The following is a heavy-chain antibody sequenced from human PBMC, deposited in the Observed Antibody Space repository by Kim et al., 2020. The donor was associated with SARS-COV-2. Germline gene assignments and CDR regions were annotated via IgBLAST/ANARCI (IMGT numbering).Heavy chain of an antibody. J-gene: IGHJ6*02. CDR2: ISGSGDTT. Sequence: GGSLRLSCAASGFSFGSYGMSWVRQAPGKGLEWVSAISGSGDTTYYADSVKGRFTISRDNSKNTVYLQMNSLRGEDTAVYICAKAPYYYGVDMWGQGTTVTVSS. CDR1: GFSFGSYG. V-gene: IGHV3-23*01. CDR3: AKAPYYYGVDM.